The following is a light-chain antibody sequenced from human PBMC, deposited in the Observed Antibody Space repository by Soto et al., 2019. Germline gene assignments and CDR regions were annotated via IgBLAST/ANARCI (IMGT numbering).Light chain of an antibody. J-gene: IGLJ1*01. CDR2: EGH. V-gene: IGLV2-23*01. CDR3: CLYVGATTDV. CDR1: RGYVGTYRL. Sequence: QSVLAQPAAVSGSPGQSITISCTPARGYVGTYRLVSWYQQHPGKAPKVVMYEGHKRPSGVPDRFSGSTSVNTASLTISGLQTDDEADYYCCLYVGATTDVFGTGTKVTVL.